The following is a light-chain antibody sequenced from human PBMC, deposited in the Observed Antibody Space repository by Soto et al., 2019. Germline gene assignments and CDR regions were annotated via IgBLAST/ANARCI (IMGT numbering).Light chain of an antibody. J-gene: IGKJ1*01. CDR3: QQYNNWPT. CDR2: GVS. Sequence: EVVMTQSPATLSLSPGETASLSCRASQAITNTYLAWYQQKPGQAPRLLIYGVSTRATGIPARFSGSGSGTKFTLTISSLQSEDFAVYYCQQYNNWPTFGQGTKVDIK. CDR1: QAITNTY. V-gene: IGKV3-15*01.